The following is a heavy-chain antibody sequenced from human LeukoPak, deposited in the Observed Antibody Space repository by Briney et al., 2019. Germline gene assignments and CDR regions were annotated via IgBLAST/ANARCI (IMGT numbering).Heavy chain of an antibody. CDR2: ISGSGGRT. CDR3: ASSGNWFDP. D-gene: IGHD3-10*01. V-gene: IGHV3-23*01. J-gene: IGHJ5*02. CDR1: RFTFSTYA. Sequence: GGSLRLSCAASRFTFSTYAMSWVRQAPGKGLEWVSGISGSGGRTYYADSVKGRFTISRDNSKNMLYLQMNTLRAEDTAVYYCASSGNWFDPWGQGTLVTVSS.